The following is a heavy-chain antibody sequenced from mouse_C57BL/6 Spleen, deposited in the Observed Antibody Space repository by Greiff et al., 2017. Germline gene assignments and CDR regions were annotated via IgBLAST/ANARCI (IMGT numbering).Heavy chain of an antibody. Sequence: EVQLVESGPELVKPGASVKIPCKASGYTFTDYNMDWVKQSHGKSLEWIGDINPNNGGTIYNQKFKGKATLTVDKSSSTAYMELRSLTSEDTAVYYCARSKDSSFAYWGQGTLVTVSA. CDR2: INPNNGGT. V-gene: IGHV1-18*01. CDR3: ARSKDSSFAY. J-gene: IGHJ3*01. CDR1: GYTFTDYN.